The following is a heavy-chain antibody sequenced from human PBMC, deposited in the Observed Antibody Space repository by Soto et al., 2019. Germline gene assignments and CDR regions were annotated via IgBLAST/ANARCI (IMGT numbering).Heavy chain of an antibody. J-gene: IGHJ4*02. CDR2: ISYDESNK. V-gene: IGHV3-30-3*01. D-gene: IGHD2-2*01. Sequence: QVQLVESGGGVVQPGRSLRLSCAASGFTFSSYAMHWVRQAPGKGLEWVAVISYDESNKYYADSVKGRFTISRDNSKNTLYLQMNSLSAEDTAVYYRARDRIRDIVVVPAAEFAYWGQGTLVTVSA. CDR3: ARDRIRDIVVVPAAEFAY. CDR1: GFTFSSYA.